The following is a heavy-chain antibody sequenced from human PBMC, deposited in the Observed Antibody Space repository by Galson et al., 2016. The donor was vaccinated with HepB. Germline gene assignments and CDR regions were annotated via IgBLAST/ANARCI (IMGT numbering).Heavy chain of an antibody. V-gene: IGHV3-7*01. Sequence: SLRLSCAASGFIVSENWVTWVRQVPGKGLEWVAPIRPDGSDKYPVDSVKGRFSSSRDNAKNFLYLQMNSLRAEDTAVYYCGKDLLAGGMDVWGQGTTVTVSS. CDR2: IRPDGSDK. CDR1: GFIVSENW. J-gene: IGHJ6*02. D-gene: IGHD6-19*01. CDR3: GKDLLAGGMDV.